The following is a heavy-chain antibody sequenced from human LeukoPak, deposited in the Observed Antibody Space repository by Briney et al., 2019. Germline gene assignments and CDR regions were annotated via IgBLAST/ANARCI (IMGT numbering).Heavy chain of an antibody. CDR2: IYHGESDT. D-gene: IGHD2-2*02. CDR3: AIGGDSTTSCYRCFNY. V-gene: IGHV5-51*01. J-gene: IGHJ4*02. Sequence: PGGSRQISGQGSGSTFTNYWIGGAGRLPGKGLEWMGIIYHGESDTRYSPSFQGQVTISADKSITTPYLQWSSLKASDTAMYYCAIGGDSTTSCYRCFNYWGQGALVTVSS. CDR1: GSTFTNYW.